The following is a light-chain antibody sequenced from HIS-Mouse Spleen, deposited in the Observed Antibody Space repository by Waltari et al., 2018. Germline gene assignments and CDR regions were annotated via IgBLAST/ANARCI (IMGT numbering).Light chain of an antibody. CDR3: YSTDSSGNHRV. CDR2: EDS. CDR1: ALPKKY. Sequence: SYELTQPPSVSVSPGQTARIPCSGDALPKKYAYWYQQKSGQAPVLVLYEDSKRPSGIPERVSGSSSGTMATLTISGAQVEDEADYYCYSTDSSGNHRVFGGGTKLTVL. J-gene: IGLJ2*01. V-gene: IGLV3-10*01.